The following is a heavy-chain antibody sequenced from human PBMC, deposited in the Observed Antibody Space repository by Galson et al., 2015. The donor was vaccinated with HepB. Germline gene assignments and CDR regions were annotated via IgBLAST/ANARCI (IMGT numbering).Heavy chain of an antibody. CDR3: VKDLGHYGDV. D-gene: IGHD3-16*01. Sequence: SLRLSCAASGFSFSSYVMQWVRQAPGKGLEYVSAVTSDGGTTYHADSVKGRFTISRDNSKNTLYLQMGSLRTDDTAVYYCVKDLGHYGDVWGQGTLVAVSS. CDR1: GFSFSSYV. CDR2: VTSDGGTT. V-gene: IGHV3-64D*06. J-gene: IGHJ4*02.